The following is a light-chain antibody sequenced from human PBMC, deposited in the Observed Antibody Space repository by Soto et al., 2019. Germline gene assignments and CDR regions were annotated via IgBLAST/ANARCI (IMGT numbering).Light chain of an antibody. J-gene: IGLJ2*01. CDR1: SGSIASND. CDR3: QSYDSSTVV. Sequence: NFMLTQPHSVSESPGKTVTISCTRSSGSIASNDVQWYQQRPGSAPTTVIYENNQRPSGVPDRFSGSTDASSNSASLTISGLQTEDEADYYCQSYDSSTVVFGGGTKVTVL. CDR2: ENN. V-gene: IGLV6-57*04.